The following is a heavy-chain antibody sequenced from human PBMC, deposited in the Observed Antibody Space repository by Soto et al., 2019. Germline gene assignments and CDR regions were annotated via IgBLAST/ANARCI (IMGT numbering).Heavy chain of an antibody. CDR3: AKPNSYGTETPPDYMDV. D-gene: IGHD5-18*01. J-gene: IGHJ6*03. Sequence: GGSLRLSCAASGFTFSSYAMSWVRQAPGKGLEWVSAISGSGGSTYYADSVKGRFTISRDNSKNTLYLQMNSLRAEDTAVYYCAKPNSYGTETPPDYMDVWGKGTTVTVPS. CDR2: ISGSGGST. CDR1: GFTFSSYA. V-gene: IGHV3-23*01.